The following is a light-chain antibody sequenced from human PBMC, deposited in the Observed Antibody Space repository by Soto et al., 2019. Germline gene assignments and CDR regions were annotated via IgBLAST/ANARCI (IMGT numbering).Light chain of an antibody. V-gene: IGLV1-47*02. J-gene: IGLJ1*01. CDR2: NNN. Sequence: QSVLTQPPSASGTPGQWVTMSCSGSSSNIGSNSVYWYQQLPATAPKLLIYNNNHRHAGVPDRFSGSKSGTSDSPAISGLRSEDEADYFCAAWDGSLSGRFVFGTGTKLTVL. CDR1: SSNIGSNS. CDR3: AAWDGSLSGRFV.